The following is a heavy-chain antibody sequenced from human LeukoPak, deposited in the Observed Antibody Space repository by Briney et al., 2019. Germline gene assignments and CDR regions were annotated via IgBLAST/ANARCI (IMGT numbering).Heavy chain of an antibody. CDR3: AKASVGAIDY. CDR1: GFSFSSYW. V-gene: IGHV3-30*02. Sequence: PGXSLRXSCAASGFSFSSYWMTWVRQAPGKGLEWVAFIRYDGSNKYYADSVKGRFTISRDNSKNTLYLQMNSLRDEDTAVYYCAKASVGAIDYWGQGTLVTVSS. CDR2: IRYDGSNK. J-gene: IGHJ4*02. D-gene: IGHD1-26*01.